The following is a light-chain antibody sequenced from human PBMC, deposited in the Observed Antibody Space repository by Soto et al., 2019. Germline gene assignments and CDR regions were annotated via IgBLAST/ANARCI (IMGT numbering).Light chain of an antibody. V-gene: IGKV3-11*01. CDR2: DAS. J-gene: IGKJ5*01. CDR1: QSVSSY. Sequence: IVLTQSPATPSLSPGERATLSFRASQSVSSYLAWYRQIPGQAPRLLIYDASNRATGIPDRFSGGGSGTDFTLTISSLEPEDFAVYYCQQRSNLPPTFGQGTRLEIK. CDR3: QQRSNLPPT.